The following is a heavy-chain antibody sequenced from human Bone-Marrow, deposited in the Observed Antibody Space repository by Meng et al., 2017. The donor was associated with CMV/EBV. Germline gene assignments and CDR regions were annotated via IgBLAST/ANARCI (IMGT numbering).Heavy chain of an antibody. CDR1: GFNFSSCS. CDR3: ARGGCSSTSCYFDRY. D-gene: IGHD2-2*01. CDR2: ISSSSSYI. J-gene: IGHJ4*02. Sequence: SGFNFSSCSMHWVRQAPGKGLEWVSSISSSSSYIYYADSVKGRFTISRDNAKNTLYLQMNSLRAEDTSVYYCARGGCSSTSCYFDRYWGQGTLVTVSS. V-gene: IGHV3-21*01.